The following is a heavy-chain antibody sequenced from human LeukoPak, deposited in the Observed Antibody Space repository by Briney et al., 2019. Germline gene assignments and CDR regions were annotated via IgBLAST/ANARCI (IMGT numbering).Heavy chain of an antibody. V-gene: IGHV4-59*08. CDR3: ARSIDYAKFDY. CDR2: IYYSGST. CDR1: GGSISSYY. Sequence: SETLSLTCTVSGGSISSYYWSWIRQPPGNGLEWIGYIYYSGSTNYNPSLKSRVTISVDTSKNQFSLKLSSVTAADTAVYYCARSIDYAKFDYWGQGTLVTVSS. D-gene: IGHD3-16*01. J-gene: IGHJ4*02.